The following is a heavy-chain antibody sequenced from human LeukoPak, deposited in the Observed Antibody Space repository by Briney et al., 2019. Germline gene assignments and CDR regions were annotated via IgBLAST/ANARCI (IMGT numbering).Heavy chain of an antibody. D-gene: IGHD6-6*01. CDR3: ARRIAARPRGYWSDP. J-gene: IGHJ5*02. CDR2: INHSGST. Sequence: SETLSLTCADYGGSLSGYYWCWIRQPPGKGLEWIPEINHSGSTNYNPSIKSRVSLSVDTSKNQSSLSVSSVTAADTAVYYCARRIAARPRGYWSDPWGQGTLVTVSS. V-gene: IGHV4-34*01. CDR1: GGSLSGYY.